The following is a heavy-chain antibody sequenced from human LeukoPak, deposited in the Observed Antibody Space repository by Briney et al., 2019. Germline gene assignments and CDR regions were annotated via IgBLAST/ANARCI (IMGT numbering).Heavy chain of an antibody. CDR3: ARHLDYDFWSGYSRWFDP. Sequence: SKTLSLTCTVSGGSISSSSYYWGWIRQPPGKGLEWIGSIYYSGSTYYNPSLKSRVTISVDTSKNQFSLKLSSVTAADTAVYYCARHLDYDFWSGYSRWFDPWGQGTLVTVSS. V-gene: IGHV4-39*01. J-gene: IGHJ5*02. D-gene: IGHD3-3*01. CDR2: IYYSGST. CDR1: GGSISSSSYY.